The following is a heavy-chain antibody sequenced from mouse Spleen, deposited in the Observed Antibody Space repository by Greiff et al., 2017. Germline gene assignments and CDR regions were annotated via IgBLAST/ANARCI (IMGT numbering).Heavy chain of an antibody. V-gene: IGHV1-5*01. D-gene: IGHD1-1*01. J-gene: IGHJ4*01. CDR2: IYPGNSDT. Sequence: EVQLQQSGTVLVRPGASVKMSCKTSGYTFSSYWMHWVKQRPGQGLEWIGAIYPGNSDTSYNEKFKGKAKLTAVTSASTAYMQLSSLTNEDSAVYFCTSYCGSCYDAMDYWGPGTSVPVSS. CDR1: GYTFSSYW. CDR3: TSYCGSCYDAMDY.